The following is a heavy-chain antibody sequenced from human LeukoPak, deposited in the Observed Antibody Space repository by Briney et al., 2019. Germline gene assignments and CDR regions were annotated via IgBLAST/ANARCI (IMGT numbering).Heavy chain of an antibody. Sequence: PSETLSLTCTVSGGSISTYYWIWMRQPAGKGLEGVGRIYSSGRIYTSGRTNYNPPLKNRDSISVDTSKNQFPLRLTSGTAADTAVYYCAAGVSGRKTRVVVSYNWFDPWGQGTLVTVPS. J-gene: IGHJ5*02. V-gene: IGHV4-59*10. D-gene: IGHD2-15*01. CDR1: GGSISTYY. CDR2: IYSSGRIYTSGRT. CDR3: AAGVSGRKTRVVVSYNWFDP.